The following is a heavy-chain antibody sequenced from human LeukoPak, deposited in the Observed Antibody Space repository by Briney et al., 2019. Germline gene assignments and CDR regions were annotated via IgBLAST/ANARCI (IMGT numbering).Heavy chain of an antibody. J-gene: IGHJ5*02. V-gene: IGHV1-18*01. Sequence: ASVKVSCKASGYTFTSYGISWVRRAPGQGLEWMGWISAYNGNTNYAQKLQGRVTMTTDTSTSTAYMELRSLRSDDTAVYYCARDRTRIAVAGTAEWFDPWGQGTLVTVSS. CDR3: ARDRTRIAVAGTAEWFDP. CDR1: GYTFTSYG. CDR2: ISAYNGNT. D-gene: IGHD6-19*01.